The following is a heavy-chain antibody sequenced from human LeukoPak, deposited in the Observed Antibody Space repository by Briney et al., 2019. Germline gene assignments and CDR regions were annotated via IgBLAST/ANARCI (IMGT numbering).Heavy chain of an antibody. J-gene: IGHJ5*02. CDR1: GYTFTSYA. D-gene: IGHD6-13*01. CDR3: ASTPPEHRYSSSGWFDP. Sequence: ASVKVSCKASGYTFTSYAMNWVRQAPGQGLEWMGWINTNTGNPTYAQGFTGRFVFSLDTSVSTAYLQISSLKAEDTAVYYCASTPPEHRYSSSGWFDPWGQGTLVTVSS. V-gene: IGHV7-4-1*02. CDR2: INTNTGNP.